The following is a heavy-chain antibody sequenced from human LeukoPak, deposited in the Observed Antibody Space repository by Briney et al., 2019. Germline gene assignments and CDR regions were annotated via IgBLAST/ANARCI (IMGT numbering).Heavy chain of an antibody. V-gene: IGHV1-69*13. Sequence: SVKVSCKASGYTFTSYYMHWVRQAPGQGLEWMGGIIPIFGTANYAQKFQGRVTITADESTSTAYMELSSLRSEDTAVYYCARSWGDYYDSSGYYKAHAFDIWGQGTMVTVSS. CDR1: GYTFTSYY. CDR2: IIPIFGTA. CDR3: ARSWGDYYDSSGYYKAHAFDI. J-gene: IGHJ3*02. D-gene: IGHD3-22*01.